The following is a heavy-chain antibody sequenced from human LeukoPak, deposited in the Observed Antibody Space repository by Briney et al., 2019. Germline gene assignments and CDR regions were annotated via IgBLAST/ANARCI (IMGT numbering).Heavy chain of an antibody. Sequence: PSETLSLTCTVSGGSISSYYWSWIRQPPGKGLEWIGYIYYSGSTNYNPSLKSRVTISVDTSKNQFSLKLSSVTAADTAVYYCARAVAAAGTTYYYYYGMDVWGQGTTVTVSS. CDR3: ARAVAAAGTTYYYYYGMDV. J-gene: IGHJ6*02. V-gene: IGHV4-59*08. CDR2: IYYSGST. D-gene: IGHD6-13*01. CDR1: GGSISSYY.